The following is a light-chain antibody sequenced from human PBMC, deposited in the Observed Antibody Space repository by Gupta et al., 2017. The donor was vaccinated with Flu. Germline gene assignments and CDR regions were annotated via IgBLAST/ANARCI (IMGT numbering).Light chain of an antibody. J-gene: IGKJ2*03. V-gene: IGKV1-39*01. Sequence: DIQMTQSASSLSASVGDRVTITCRTSQSINTYLNWYQQRPGRPPKLLIYSASSLQGGVPSRFSGSGSGTDFTLTISSLQPEDFATYYCQQSFSTPSFGQGTRLEIK. CDR1: QSINTY. CDR3: QQSFSTPS. CDR2: SAS.